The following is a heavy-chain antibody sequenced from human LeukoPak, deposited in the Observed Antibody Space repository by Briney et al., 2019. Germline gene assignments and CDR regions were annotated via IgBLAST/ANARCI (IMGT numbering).Heavy chain of an antibody. Sequence: SETLSLTCTVSGGSISSSSYYWGWIRQPPGKGLEWIGSIYYSGSTYYNPSLKSRVTISVDKSKNQFSLKLSSVTAADTAVYYCARVSSWYYYQDYWGQGTLVTVSS. CDR2: IYYSGST. D-gene: IGHD6-13*01. CDR1: GGSISSSSYY. V-gene: IGHV4-39*07. J-gene: IGHJ4*02. CDR3: ARVSSWYYYQDY.